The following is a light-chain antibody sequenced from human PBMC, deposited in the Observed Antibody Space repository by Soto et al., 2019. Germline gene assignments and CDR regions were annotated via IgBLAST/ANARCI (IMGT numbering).Light chain of an antibody. Sequence: DIPMTQSPSTLSGSVGDRVTITCRASQTISSWLAWYQQKPGKAPKLLIYKASTLKSGVPSRFSRSGSGTEVNLTIRSLPPDEFATYYCQHYNSYSEAFGQGTKVELK. V-gene: IGKV1-5*03. J-gene: IGKJ1*01. CDR3: QHYNSYSEA. CDR1: QTISSW. CDR2: KAS.